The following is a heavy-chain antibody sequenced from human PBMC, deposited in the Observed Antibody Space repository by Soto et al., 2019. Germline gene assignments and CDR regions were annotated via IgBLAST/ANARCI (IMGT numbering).Heavy chain of an antibody. CDR3: AGGVAYCGGDCYSADY. Sequence: SGKVSCKVSGFSFTSSVVESVRQALGQRVEWIGWIVVGSGNTNYAQKFQERVTITRDMSTSTAYMELSSLRSEDTAVYYCAGGVAYCGGDCYSADYWGQGTLVTVSS. D-gene: IGHD2-21*02. CDR2: IVVGSGNT. CDR1: GFSFTSSV. J-gene: IGHJ4*02. V-gene: IGHV1-58*01.